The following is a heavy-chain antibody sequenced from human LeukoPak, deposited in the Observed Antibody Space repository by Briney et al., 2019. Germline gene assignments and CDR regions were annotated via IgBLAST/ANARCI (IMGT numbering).Heavy chain of an antibody. V-gene: IGHV3-74*01. Sequence: GGSLRLSCAASGFTFSNYWMHWVRQAPGKGLVWVSRINSDGSITDYADSVKGRFTISRDNGKNTLFLQMNTLRAEDTAVYYCARPVGAQEYWGQGTLVTVSS. D-gene: IGHD4-23*01. J-gene: IGHJ4*02. CDR3: ARPVGAQEY. CDR2: INSDGSIT. CDR1: GFTFSNYW.